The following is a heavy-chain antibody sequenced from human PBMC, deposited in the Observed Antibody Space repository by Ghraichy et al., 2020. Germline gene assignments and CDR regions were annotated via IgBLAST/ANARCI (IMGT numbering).Heavy chain of an antibody. CDR2: ISGSGNNA. V-gene: IGHV3-23*01. CDR1: GFTFSSYA. D-gene: IGHD2-15*01. Sequence: GGSLRLSCAASGFTFSSYAMSWARQTPGTGLAWVSAISGSGNNAYYADSVQGRFTISRDNSKNTVYLQMNSLRTEDTALYYCAKWLEGARILFDYWGQGTLVIVSS. J-gene: IGHJ4*02. CDR3: AKWLEGARILFDY.